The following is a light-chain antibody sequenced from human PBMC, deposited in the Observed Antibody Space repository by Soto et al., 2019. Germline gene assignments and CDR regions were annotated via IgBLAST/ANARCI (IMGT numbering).Light chain of an antibody. J-gene: IGKJ4*01. Sequence: IFLTQSPGSLSLSSGDRATLSCRASQTVRSSYLAWYQQRPGQAPKLRIYGAFNRAIGIPDRFSGSESGRDYNLTISRLDPEDSAVYYCQQYGDSITFGGGPKVEIK. CDR3: QQYGDSIT. CDR2: GAF. V-gene: IGKV3-20*01. CDR1: QTVRSSY.